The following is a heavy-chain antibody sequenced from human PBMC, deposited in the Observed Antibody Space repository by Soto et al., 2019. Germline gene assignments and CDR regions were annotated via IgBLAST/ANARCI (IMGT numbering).Heavy chain of an antibody. CDR2: IIDSGGST. Sequence: PGGSLRLSCAASGFTISGHLMHWVRQAPGKGLEWVSDIIDSGGSTYYADSVKGRFTISRDNSKSTLYLQMNSLRAEDTALYYCAKGRSYYYYYGVDVWGQGTTVTVSS. CDR1: GFTISGHL. J-gene: IGHJ6*02. V-gene: IGHV3-23*01. CDR3: AKGRSYYYYYGVDV.